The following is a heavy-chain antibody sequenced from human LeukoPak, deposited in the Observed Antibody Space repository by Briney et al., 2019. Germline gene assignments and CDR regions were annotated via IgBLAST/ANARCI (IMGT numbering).Heavy chain of an antibody. D-gene: IGHD3-22*01. CDR1: GYSFTTYW. CDR2: IYPGDSDT. CDR3: ARQFRDSSGYYSYYFDY. Sequence: GESLKISCKGSGYSFTTYWIGWVRQMPGRGLEWMGIIYPGDSDTRCSPSFQGHVTISADKSISTAYLQWSSLKASDTAMYYCARQFRDSSGYYSYYFDYWGQGTLVTVSS. V-gene: IGHV5-51*01. J-gene: IGHJ4*02.